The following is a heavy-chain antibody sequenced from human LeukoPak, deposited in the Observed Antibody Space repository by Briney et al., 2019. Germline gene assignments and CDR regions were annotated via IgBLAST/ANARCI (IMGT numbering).Heavy chain of an antibody. Sequence: GGSLRLSCAASGFTVSSNYMHWVRQAPGKGLEWVAVIWYDGSNKYYADSVKGRFTISRDNSKNTLYLQMNSLRAEDTAVYYCARDHYGDYADAFDIWGQGTMVTISS. CDR1: GFTVSSNY. D-gene: IGHD4-17*01. J-gene: IGHJ3*02. CDR3: ARDHYGDYADAFDI. V-gene: IGHV3-33*08. CDR2: IWYDGSNK.